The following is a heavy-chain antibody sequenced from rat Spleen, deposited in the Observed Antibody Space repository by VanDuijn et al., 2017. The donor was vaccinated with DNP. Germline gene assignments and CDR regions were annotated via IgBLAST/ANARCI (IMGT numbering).Heavy chain of an antibody. J-gene: IGHJ4*01. CDR1: GFTFSNYD. Sequence: EVQLVESGGGLVQPGRSMKLSCAISGFTFSNYDMAWVRQAPKKGLECVATITSDGSNIYYRDSVKGRFTISRDNAKDTLYLQGDSLRSEDTATDYCVRVQLGDYALDAWGQGTSVTVSS. CDR3: VRVQLGDYALDA. CDR2: ITSDGSNI. V-gene: IGHV5-25*01. D-gene: IGHD5-1*01.